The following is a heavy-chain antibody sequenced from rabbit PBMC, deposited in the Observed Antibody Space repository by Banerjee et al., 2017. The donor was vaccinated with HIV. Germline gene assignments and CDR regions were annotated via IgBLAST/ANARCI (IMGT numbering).Heavy chain of an antibody. Sequence: QSLEESGGDLVKPGASLTLTCTASGFSFSSYYMSWVRQAPGKGLEWIACIKTGSGNTYYASWVNGRFTISSDNAQNTVFLQLHSLTAADTATYFCARDLAGVIGWNFDLWGQGTLVTVS. CDR1: GFSFSSYY. V-gene: IGHV1S7*01. CDR3: ARDLAGVIGWNFDL. CDR2: IKTGSGNT. J-gene: IGHJ4*01. D-gene: IGHD4-1*01.